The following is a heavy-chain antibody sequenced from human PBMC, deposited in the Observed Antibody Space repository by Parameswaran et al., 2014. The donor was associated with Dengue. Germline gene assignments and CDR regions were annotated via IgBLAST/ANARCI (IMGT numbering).Heavy chain of an antibody. CDR2: INPNSGGT. V-gene: IGHV1-2*04. Sequence: WVRQAPGQGLEWMGWINPNSGGTNYAQKFQGWVTMTRDTSISTAYMVLSRLRSDDTAVYYCARDPFDGIAVAGAGFDYWGQGTLVTVSS. D-gene: IGHD6-19*01. CDR3: ARDPFDGIAVAGAGFDY. J-gene: IGHJ4*02.